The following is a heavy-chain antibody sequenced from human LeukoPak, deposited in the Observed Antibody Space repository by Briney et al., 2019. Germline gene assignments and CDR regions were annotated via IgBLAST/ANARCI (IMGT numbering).Heavy chain of an antibody. CDR3: ARHRFGHLFDY. CDR2: IYYSGST. Sequence: SETLSLTCTVSGGSISSYYWSWIRQPPGKGLEWIGYIYYSGSTNYNPSLKSRVTISVDTSKNQFSLILSSVTAADTAVYYCARHRFGHLFDYWGQGTLVFVSS. CDR1: GGSISSYY. D-gene: IGHD3-16*01. V-gene: IGHV4-59*01. J-gene: IGHJ4*02.